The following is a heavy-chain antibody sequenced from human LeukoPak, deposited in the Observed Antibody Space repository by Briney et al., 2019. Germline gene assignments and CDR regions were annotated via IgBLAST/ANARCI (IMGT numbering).Heavy chain of an antibody. CDR1: GYTFTGYY. V-gene: IGHV1-18*04. CDR2: ISAYNGNT. J-gene: IGHJ5*02. CDR3: ARDLRATVTGGSNWFDP. Sequence: ASVKVSCKASGYTFTGYYMHWVRQAPGQGLEWMGWISAYNGNTNYAQKLQGRVTMTTDTSTSTAYMELRSLRSDDTAVYYCARDLRATVTGGSNWFDPWGQGTLVTVSS. D-gene: IGHD4-4*01.